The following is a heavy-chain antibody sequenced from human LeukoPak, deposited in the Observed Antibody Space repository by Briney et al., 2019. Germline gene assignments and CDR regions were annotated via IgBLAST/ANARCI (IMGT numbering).Heavy chain of an antibody. CDR1: GGSISSGSYY. Sequence: SQTLSLTCTVSGGSISSGSYYWSWIRQPAGKGLEWIGRIYTSGSTNYNPSLKSRVTISVDTSKNQFSLKLSSVTAADTAVYYCARDRMGATDWYLDLWGRGTLVTVSS. J-gene: IGHJ2*01. V-gene: IGHV4-61*02. CDR2: IYTSGST. CDR3: ARDRMGATDWYLDL. D-gene: IGHD1-26*01.